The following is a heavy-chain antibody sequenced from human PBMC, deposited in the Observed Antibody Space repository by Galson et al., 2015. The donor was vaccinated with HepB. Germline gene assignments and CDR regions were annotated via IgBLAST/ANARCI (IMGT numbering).Heavy chain of an antibody. CDR2: FYYTGNT. CDR3: ARQESESKTYAADN. V-gene: IGHV4-39*01. Sequence: ETLSLTCTVSGGSISSSSYYWGWLRQPPGKGLEWIGSFYYTGNTHYNPSLKSRVTISGDTSKNQFSLKLNSVTAADTAVYYCARQESESKTYAADNWGQGTLVTVSS. CDR1: GGSISSSSYY. D-gene: IGHD2-2*01. J-gene: IGHJ4*02.